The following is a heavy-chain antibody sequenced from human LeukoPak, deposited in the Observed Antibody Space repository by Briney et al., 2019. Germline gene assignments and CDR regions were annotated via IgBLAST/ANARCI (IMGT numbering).Heavy chain of an antibody. Sequence: PSETLSLTCAVSGYSISSAYYWGWIRQPPGKGLEWIGSIYHSGSTYYNPSLKSRVTISVDTSKKQFSLKLSSVTAADTAVYYCARNYFESGSPDYWGQGTLVTVSS. V-gene: IGHV4-38-2*01. J-gene: IGHJ4*02. CDR3: ARNYFESGSPDY. D-gene: IGHD3-10*01. CDR2: IYHSGST. CDR1: GYSISSAYY.